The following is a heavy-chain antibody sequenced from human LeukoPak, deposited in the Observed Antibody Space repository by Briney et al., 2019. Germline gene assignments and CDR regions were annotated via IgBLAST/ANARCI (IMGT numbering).Heavy chain of an antibody. CDR1: GGSISSSDW. CDR3: ARIYDFWSNSIYYFDY. J-gene: IGHJ4*02. CDR2: VHHSGSS. D-gene: IGHD3-3*01. Sequence: ASETLSLTCAVSGGSISSSDWWSWVRQPPGKGLEWIGEVHHSGSSNYKPSLKSRVTISVDMSKNQFSLKLSSVTAADTAVYSCARIYDFWSNSIYYFDYWGQGALVTVSS. V-gene: IGHV4-4*02.